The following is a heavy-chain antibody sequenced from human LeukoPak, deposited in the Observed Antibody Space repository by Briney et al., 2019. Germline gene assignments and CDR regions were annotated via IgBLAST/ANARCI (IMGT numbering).Heavy chain of an antibody. J-gene: IGHJ4*02. CDR1: GFTFSDYC. D-gene: IGHD6-13*01. CDR3: ARDGGSSWYFDY. V-gene: IGHV3-11*04. CDR2: ISSSGSTI. Sequence: GGSLRLSCAASGFTFSDYCMSWIRQAPGRGLEWVSYISSSGSTIYYAHSLKGRFTISRDNAKNSLYLQMSSLSAEDTAVYYCARDGGSSWYFDYWGQGTLVTVSS.